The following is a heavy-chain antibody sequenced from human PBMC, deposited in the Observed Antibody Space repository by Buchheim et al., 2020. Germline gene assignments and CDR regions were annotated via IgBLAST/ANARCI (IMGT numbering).Heavy chain of an antibody. Sequence: EVQLVESGGGLVQPGGSLRLSCAASGFTFSSYWMSWVRQAPGKGLEWVATIKQDGSEKYYVDSVKGRFTISRDNAKNSLYLQMNSLRAEDTAVYYCARSGSSGYGYLYYFYGMDVWGQGTT. CDR1: GFTFSSYW. D-gene: IGHD5-12*01. CDR3: ARSGSSGYGYLYYFYGMDV. V-gene: IGHV3-7*01. CDR2: IKQDGSEK. J-gene: IGHJ6*02.